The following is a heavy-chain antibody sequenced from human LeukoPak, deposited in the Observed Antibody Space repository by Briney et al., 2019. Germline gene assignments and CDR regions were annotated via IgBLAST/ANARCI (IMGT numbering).Heavy chain of an antibody. D-gene: IGHD3-10*01. Sequence: GGSLRLSCAASGFTFSKYAINWVRQAPGKGLEWVADISYGGSKRHYAHSVKGRFTISRDNSKNTLYLQTNSLRAEDTAVFFCARARIRTGSGYYSYMNVWGKGATVTVSS. V-gene: IGHV3-30*17. J-gene: IGHJ6*03. CDR2: ISYGGSKR. CDR1: GFTFSKYA. CDR3: ARARIRTGSGYYSYMNV.